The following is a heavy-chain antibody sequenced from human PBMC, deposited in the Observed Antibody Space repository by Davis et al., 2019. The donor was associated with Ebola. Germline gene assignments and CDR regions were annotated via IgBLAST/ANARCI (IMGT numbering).Heavy chain of an antibody. CDR1: GGSIINYH. V-gene: IGHV4-59*01. CDR3: ARHDCTSTSCIGDYSYYMDV. J-gene: IGHJ6*03. Sequence: PSETLSLTCTVSGGSIINYHWAWIRQTPGKGLEWIGYIDYGGNTYYNPSLKSRVTISVDTSKNQFSLKLSSVTAADTAVYYCARHDCTSTSCIGDYSYYMDVWGKGTTVTVSS. CDR2: IDYGGNT. D-gene: IGHD2-2*01.